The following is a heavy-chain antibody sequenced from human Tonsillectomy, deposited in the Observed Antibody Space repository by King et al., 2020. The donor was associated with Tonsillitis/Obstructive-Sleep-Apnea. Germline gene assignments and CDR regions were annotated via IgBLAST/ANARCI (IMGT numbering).Heavy chain of an antibody. Sequence: VQLVESGGGLVQPGGSLRLSCAASGFTFSDHYMDWGRQAPGKGLEWVGRTRNKANSYTTEYAASVKVRFTISRDDSKNSLYLQMNSLKTEDTAVYYCARVGSLIYNDFDYWGQGTLVTVSS. CDR2: TRNKANSYTT. CDR3: ARVGSLIYNDFDY. CDR1: GFTFSDHY. V-gene: IGHV3-72*01. D-gene: IGHD3-10*01. J-gene: IGHJ4*02.